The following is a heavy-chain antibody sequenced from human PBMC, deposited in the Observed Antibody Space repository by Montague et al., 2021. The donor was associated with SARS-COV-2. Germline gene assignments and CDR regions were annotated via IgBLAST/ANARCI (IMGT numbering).Heavy chain of an antibody. V-gene: IGHV4-34*01. CDR1: RGSFSNYY. D-gene: IGHD3-9*01. J-gene: IGHJ4*03. CDR3: ARGRPVQGSFRHFDSFSSGVLAT. Sequence: SETLSLTCAVSRGSFSNYYWTWIRQSPGKGLEWIGEINQGGAPNYTPSLKSRVTISLDTSKKQISLKLNSVPVADTAVFFCARGRPVQGSFRHFDSFSSGVLATWAQGALVIV. CDR2: INQGGAP.